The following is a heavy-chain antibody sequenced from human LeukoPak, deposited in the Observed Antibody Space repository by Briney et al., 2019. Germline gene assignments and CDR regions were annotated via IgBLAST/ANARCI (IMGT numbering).Heavy chain of an antibody. CDR2: ISGRSSTI. J-gene: IGHJ4*02. CDR1: AFTFSDYS. Sequence: GGSLRLSCAASAFTFSDYSMNWVRQAPGKGLEWISYISGRSSTIYYADSVRGRFTISRDNAKNSMYLQMNRLRAEDTAVYYCARDRLTSGSYFFDYWGQGTLVTVSS. CDR3: ARDRLTSGSYFFDY. D-gene: IGHD1-26*01. V-gene: IGHV3-48*01.